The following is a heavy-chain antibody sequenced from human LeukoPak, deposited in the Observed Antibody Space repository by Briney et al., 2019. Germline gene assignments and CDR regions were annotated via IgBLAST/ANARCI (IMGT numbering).Heavy chain of an antibody. D-gene: IGHD4-11*01. CDR1: GYTFTGYY. CDR2: IIPLSGTV. V-gene: IGHV1-69*06. J-gene: IGHJ6*03. CDR3: ARDPLRTATNYFYYNMDV. Sequence: SVKVSCKASGYTFTGYYMHWVRQAPGQGLEWMGAIIPLSGTVNYAQKFKGRITISADRSRNTVYMEVRSLTSEDTAVYYCARDPLRTATNYFYYNMDVWGKGTTVTVSS.